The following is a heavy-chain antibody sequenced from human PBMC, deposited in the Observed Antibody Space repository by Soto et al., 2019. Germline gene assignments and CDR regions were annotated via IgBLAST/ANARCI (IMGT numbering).Heavy chain of an antibody. CDR1: GFTFSSYV. CDR2: IWYDGSNK. J-gene: IGHJ6*03. D-gene: IGHD2-2*01. Sequence: GGSLRVSCGAAGFTFSSYVMHLVRQAPGKGLEWVAVIWYDGSNKYYADSVKGRFTISRDNSKNTLYLQMNSLRAEDTAVYYCAREEYVDDNTSSPLYYYYYYMDVWGKGTTVTVSS. CDR3: AREEYVDDNTSSPLYYYYYYMDV. V-gene: IGHV3-33*01.